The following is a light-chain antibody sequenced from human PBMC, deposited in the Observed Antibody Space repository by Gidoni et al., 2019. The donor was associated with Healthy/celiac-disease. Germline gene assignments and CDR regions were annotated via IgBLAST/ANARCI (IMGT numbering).Light chain of an antibody. CDR1: SYNIGAGYD. CDR2: GNS. J-gene: IGLJ3*02. Sequence: QSVLKQPPSVYGAPGQRVTISCTGSSYNIGAGYDVHWYQQLPGIAPKLLISGNSNRPSGVPDRFSGSKSGTSASLAITGLQAEDEADYYCQSYDSSLSGSVFGGGTKLTVL. CDR3: QSYDSSLSGSV. V-gene: IGLV1-40*01.